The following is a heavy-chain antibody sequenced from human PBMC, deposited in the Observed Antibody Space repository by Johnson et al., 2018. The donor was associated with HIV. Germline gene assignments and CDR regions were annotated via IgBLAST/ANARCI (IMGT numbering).Heavy chain of an antibody. Sequence: VQVVESGGGVVQPGRSLRLSCAASGFTFSSYAMHWVRQAPGKGLEWVAVISYDGSNKYYADSVKGRFTISRDNSKNTLYLQMNSLRAEDTAVYYCARVGIVATILGAFDIWGQGTMVTVSS. J-gene: IGHJ3*02. D-gene: IGHD5-12*01. CDR3: ARVGIVATILGAFDI. CDR2: ISYDGSNK. CDR1: GFTFSSYA. V-gene: IGHV3-30-3*01.